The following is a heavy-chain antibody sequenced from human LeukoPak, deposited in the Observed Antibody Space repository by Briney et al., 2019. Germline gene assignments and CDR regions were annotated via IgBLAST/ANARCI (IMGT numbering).Heavy chain of an antibody. CDR2: IHYSGST. D-gene: IGHD1-26*01. CDR1: GFSITSYY. V-gene: IGHV4-59*01. Sequence: SEALSLTCTVSGFSITSYYWSWIRQPPGKRLGWIGLIHYSGSTTYNPSLKSRVTMSVDTSKNQFSLQLRSVTAADTALYYCARDIREVGATNYFDYWGQGTLVTVTS. J-gene: IGHJ4*02. CDR3: ARDIREVGATNYFDY.